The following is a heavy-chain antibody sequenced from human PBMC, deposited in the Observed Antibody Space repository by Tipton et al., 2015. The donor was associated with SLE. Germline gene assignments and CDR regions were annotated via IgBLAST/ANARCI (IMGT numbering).Heavy chain of an antibody. V-gene: IGHV4-39*07. CDR2: INHSGST. CDR1: GASISSTIYS. D-gene: IGHD3-22*01. CDR3: ARDEYRYDTTGYHLLGHFDF. J-gene: IGHJ4*02. Sequence: TLSLTCTVSGASISSTIYSWAWIRQPPGKGLEWIGEINHSGSTNYNPSLKSRVTILVDTSKNQFSLKLSSVTAADTAVYYCARDEYRYDTTGYHLLGHFDFWGQGTLVTVSS.